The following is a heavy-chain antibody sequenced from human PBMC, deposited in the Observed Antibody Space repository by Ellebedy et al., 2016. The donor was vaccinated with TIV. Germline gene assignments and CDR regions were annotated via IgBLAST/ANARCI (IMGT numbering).Heavy chain of an antibody. CDR2: ISGSGVGT. D-gene: IGHD2-21*02. V-gene: IGHV3-23*01. CDR1: GFTFSTYS. CDR3: AKRGVVVTAIQRYFDY. Sequence: GGSLRLSCAASGFTFSTYSMNWVRQAPGKGLEWVSAISGSGVGTYYADSVKGRFTISRDNSKNTLYLQMNSLRAEDTAVYYCAKRGVVVTAIQRYFDYWGQGTLVTVSS. J-gene: IGHJ4*02.